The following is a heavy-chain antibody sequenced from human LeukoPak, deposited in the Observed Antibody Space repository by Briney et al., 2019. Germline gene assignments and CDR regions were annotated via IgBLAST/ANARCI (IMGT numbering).Heavy chain of an antibody. CDR1: GFTFSSYA. CDR2: ISGSGGST. CDR3: ARYSGSYYYYHGMDV. J-gene: IGHJ6*02. V-gene: IGHV3-23*01. D-gene: IGHD1-26*01. Sequence: GGSLRLSCAASGFTFSSYAMSWVRQAPGKGLEWVSAISGSGGSTYYADSVKGRFTISRDNSKNTLYLQMNSLRAEDTAVYYCARYSGSYYYYHGMDVWGQGTTVTVSS.